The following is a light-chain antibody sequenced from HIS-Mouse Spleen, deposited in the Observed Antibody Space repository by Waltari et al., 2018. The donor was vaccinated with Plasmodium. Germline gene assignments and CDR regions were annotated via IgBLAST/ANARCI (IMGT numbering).Light chain of an antibody. Sequence: SYVLTQPPSVSVAPGKTARIPCGGTNIGSKSVHWDQQKPGQAPVLVVYDDSDRPSGIPERFSGSNSGNTATLTISRVEAGDEADYYCQVWDSSSDHVVFGGGTKLTVL. V-gene: IGLV3-21*03. J-gene: IGLJ2*01. CDR3: QVWDSSSDHVV. CDR2: DDS. CDR1: NIGSKS.